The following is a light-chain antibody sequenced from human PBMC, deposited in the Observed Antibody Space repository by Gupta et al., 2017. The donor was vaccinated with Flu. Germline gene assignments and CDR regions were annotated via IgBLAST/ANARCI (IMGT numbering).Light chain of an antibody. Sequence: DIPTTPSPSSLSASVGDRVTITCRASQSISSYLNWYQQKPGKAPKLLIYAASSLQSGVPSRFSGSGSGTDFTLTISSLQPEDFATYYCQQSYSTPWTFGQGTKVEIK. CDR3: QQSYSTPWT. V-gene: IGKV1-39*01. CDR1: QSISSY. CDR2: AAS. J-gene: IGKJ1*01.